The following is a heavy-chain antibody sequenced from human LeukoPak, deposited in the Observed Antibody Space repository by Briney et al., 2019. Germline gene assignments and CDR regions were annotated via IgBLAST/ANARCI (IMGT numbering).Heavy chain of an antibody. J-gene: IGHJ5*02. Sequence: ASVKFSCKASGYTFTGYYMHWVRQAPGQGLEWMGWINPNSGGTNYAQKFQGRVTMTRDTSISTAYMELSRLRSDDTAVYYCARDRGIVGAPHNWFDPWGQGTLVTVSS. CDR2: INPNSGGT. CDR1: GYTFTGYY. V-gene: IGHV1-2*02. CDR3: ARDRGIVGAPHNWFDP. D-gene: IGHD1-26*01.